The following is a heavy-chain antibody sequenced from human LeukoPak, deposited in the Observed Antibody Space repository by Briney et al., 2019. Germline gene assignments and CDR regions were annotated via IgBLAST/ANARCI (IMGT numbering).Heavy chain of an antibody. CDR3: ARWGPDKRFDY. J-gene: IGHJ4*02. V-gene: IGHV3-33*01. CDR1: GFTFSSHG. CDR2: IWYDGSTK. Sequence: GGSLRLSCAASGFTFSSHGMHWVRQAPGKGLEWVAVIWYDGSTKYYADSVRGRFTISRDNSKNTLFLQMNSLRAEDTAVYYCARWGPDKRFDYWGQGTLVTVSS. D-gene: IGHD3-16*01.